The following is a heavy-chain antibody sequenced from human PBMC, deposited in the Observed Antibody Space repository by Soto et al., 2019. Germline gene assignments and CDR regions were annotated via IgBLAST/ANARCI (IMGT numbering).Heavy chain of an antibody. J-gene: IGHJ3*02. V-gene: IGHV4-59*01. Sequence: SETLSLTCTVSGGSISSYYWSWIRQPPGKGLEWIGYIYYSGSTNYNPSLKSRVTISVDTSKNQFSLKLSSVTAADTAVYYCARGHSSGWIDAFDIWGQGTTVTVSS. D-gene: IGHD6-19*01. CDR2: IYYSGST. CDR3: ARGHSSGWIDAFDI. CDR1: GGSISSYY.